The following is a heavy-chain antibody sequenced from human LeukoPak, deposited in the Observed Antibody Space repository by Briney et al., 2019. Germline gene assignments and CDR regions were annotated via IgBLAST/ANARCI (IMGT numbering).Heavy chain of an antibody. CDR1: GFTFSSYG. J-gene: IGHJ4*02. D-gene: IGHD3-10*01. Sequence: GGSLRLSCAASGFTFSSYGMSWVRQAPGKGLEWVSAISGSGGSTYYADSVKGRFTISRDNSKNTLYLQMNSLRAEDTAVYYCAKVRFGVTARYYFDYWGQGTLVTVSS. CDR3: AKVRFGVTARYYFDY. V-gene: IGHV3-23*01. CDR2: ISGSGGST.